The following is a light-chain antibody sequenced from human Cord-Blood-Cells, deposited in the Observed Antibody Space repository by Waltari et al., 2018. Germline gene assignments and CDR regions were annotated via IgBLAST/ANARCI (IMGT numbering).Light chain of an antibody. CDR2: GKN. Sequence: SSELTQDPAVPVALGQTVRITSQGDSLRSYYESWYQQKPGQAPVLVIYGKNNRPSGIPDRFSGSSSGNTASLTITGAQAEDEADYYCNSRDSSGNHYVFGTGTKVTVL. CDR1: SLRSYY. J-gene: IGLJ1*01. CDR3: NSRDSSGNHYV. V-gene: IGLV3-19*01.